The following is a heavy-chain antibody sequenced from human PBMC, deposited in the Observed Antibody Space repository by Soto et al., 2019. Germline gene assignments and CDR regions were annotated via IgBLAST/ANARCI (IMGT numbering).Heavy chain of an antibody. Sequence: PGGSLRLSCAASGFTFSSYGMHWVRHAPGKGLVWVAVISYDGSNKYYADSVKGRFTISRDNSKNTLYLQMNSLRAEDTAVYYCAKDIVLVPAAMPNYYYGMDVWGKGTTVTVSS. D-gene: IGHD2-2*01. J-gene: IGHJ6*04. CDR3: AKDIVLVPAAMPNYYYGMDV. CDR2: ISYDGSNK. V-gene: IGHV3-30*18. CDR1: GFTFSSYG.